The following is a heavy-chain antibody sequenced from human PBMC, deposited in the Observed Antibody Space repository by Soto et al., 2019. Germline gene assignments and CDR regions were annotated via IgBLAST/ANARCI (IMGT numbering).Heavy chain of an antibody. CDR3: GGSYCDFWSGYYTSIGYH. CDR1: GGTFSSYS. V-gene: IGHV1-69*13. Sequence: GASGKVCCKASGGTFSSYSISWVRQAPGQGLEWMGGIIPIFGTANYAQKFQGRVTITADESTSTAYMELSSLRSEDTAVYYCGGSYCDFWSGYYTSIGYHWCQGTLVTVST. D-gene: IGHD3-3*01. CDR2: IIPIFGTA. J-gene: IGHJ4*02.